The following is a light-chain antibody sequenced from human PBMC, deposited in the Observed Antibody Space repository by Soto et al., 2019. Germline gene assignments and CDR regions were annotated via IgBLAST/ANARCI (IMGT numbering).Light chain of an antibody. CDR2: DVS. CDR1: SSDVGGYNY. CDR3: SSYTSSSTPV. J-gene: IGLJ1*01. Sequence: QSALTQPASVSGSPGQSITISCTGTSSDVGGYNYVSRYQQHPGKAPKLMIYDVSNRPSGVSNRFSGPKSGNTASLTISGLQAEDEADYYSSSYTSSSTPVFGTGTKVTVL. V-gene: IGLV2-14*01.